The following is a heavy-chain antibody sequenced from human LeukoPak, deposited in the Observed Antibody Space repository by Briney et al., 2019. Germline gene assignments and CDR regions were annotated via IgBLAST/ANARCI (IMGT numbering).Heavy chain of an antibody. V-gene: IGHV1-2*02. CDR3: ARGRWLGVWGDY. D-gene: IGHD6-19*01. CDR1: GYTFTDYY. Sequence: ASVKVSCKASGYTFTDYYMHWVRQAPGQGLEWMGWINANSGDTNCAQKFQGRVTMTRDTSISTAYMELSRLRSDDTAVYFCARGRWLGVWGDYWGQGTLVTVSS. J-gene: IGHJ4*02. CDR2: INANSGDT.